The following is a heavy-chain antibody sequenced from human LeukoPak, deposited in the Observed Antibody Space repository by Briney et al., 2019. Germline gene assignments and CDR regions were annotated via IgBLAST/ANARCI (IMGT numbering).Heavy chain of an antibody. CDR2: IYTSGST. J-gene: IGHJ4*02. V-gene: IGHV4-61*02. Sequence: SETLSLTCTVSGGSISSGSYYWSWNRQPAGKGLEWIGRIYTSGSTNYNPSLKSRVTISVDTSKNQFSLKLSSVTAADTAVYYCARWDTAMVTFDYWGQGTLVTVSS. CDR3: ARWDTAMVTFDY. D-gene: IGHD5-18*01. CDR1: GGSISSGSYY.